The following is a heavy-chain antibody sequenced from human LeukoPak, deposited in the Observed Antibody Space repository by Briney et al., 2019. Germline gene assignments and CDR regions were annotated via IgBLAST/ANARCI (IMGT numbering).Heavy chain of an antibody. Sequence: QSGGSLRLSCAASQFTFSSYWMNWVRQAPGKGLEWVANIKQDGSEKYYVDSVKGRFTISRDNAKNSLYLQMNSLRAEDTAVYYCARGYTSPWDRAFDIWGQGTMVTVSS. CDR2: IKQDGSEK. D-gene: IGHD1-14*01. CDR3: ARGYTSPWDRAFDI. CDR1: QFTFSSYW. J-gene: IGHJ3*02. V-gene: IGHV3-7*01.